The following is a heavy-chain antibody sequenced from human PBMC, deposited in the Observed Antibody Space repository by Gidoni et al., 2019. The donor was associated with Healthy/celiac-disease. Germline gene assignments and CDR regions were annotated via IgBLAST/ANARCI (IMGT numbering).Heavy chain of an antibody. V-gene: IGHV3-23*01. CDR3: AKDRRKGSGSSRWAYGMDV. Sequence: EVQLLESGGGLVQPGGSLRLSCAASGFTFSSYAMSWVRQAPGKGLEWVSAISGSGGSTYYADSVKGRFTISRDNSKNTLYLQMNSLRAEDTAVYYCAKDRRKGSGSSRWAYGMDVWGQGTTVTVSS. CDR1: GFTFSSYA. J-gene: IGHJ6*02. CDR2: ISGSGGST. D-gene: IGHD1-26*01.